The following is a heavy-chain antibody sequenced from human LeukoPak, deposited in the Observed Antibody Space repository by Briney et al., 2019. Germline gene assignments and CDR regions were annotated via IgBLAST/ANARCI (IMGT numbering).Heavy chain of an antibody. V-gene: IGHV3-21*01. Sequence: GGSLRLSCAASGFTVGSNTMNWVRQAPGKGLEWVSFISSRSSYIYYADSVKGRFTISRDNANNSLYLHMNSLRAEDTAVYYCASFRDYSNCNWGQGTLVTVSS. J-gene: IGHJ4*02. D-gene: IGHD4-11*01. CDR1: GFTVGSNT. CDR2: ISSRSSYI. CDR3: ASFRDYSNCN.